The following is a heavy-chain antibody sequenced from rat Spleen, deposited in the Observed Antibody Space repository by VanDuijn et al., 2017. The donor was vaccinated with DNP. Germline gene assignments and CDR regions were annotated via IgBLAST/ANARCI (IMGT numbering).Heavy chain of an antibody. V-gene: IGHV3-1*01. D-gene: IGHD1-4*01. CDR3: ARWTRYFDA. Sequence: EVQLQESGPGLVKPSQSLSLTCSVPGYSITSNYWGWIRQFPGNKVEYIGHITYRGNTNYNPSLVSRISITRDTSKNQFFLQLNSVTTEDTATYYCARWTRYFDAWGQGVMVTVSS. CDR1: GYSITSNY. J-gene: IGHJ2*01. CDR2: ITYRGNT.